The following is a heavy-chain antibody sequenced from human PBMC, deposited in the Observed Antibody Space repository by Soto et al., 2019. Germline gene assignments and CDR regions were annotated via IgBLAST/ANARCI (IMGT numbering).Heavy chain of an antibody. CDR2: IYYSGST. Sequence: PSETLSLTCTVSVGSISSGDYYWSWIRQPPGKGLEWIGYIYYSGSTYYNPSLKSRVTISVDTSKNQFSLKLSSVTAADTAVYYCARTPTYWNDYGDNWFDPWGQGTLVTVSS. CDR1: VGSISSGDYY. CDR3: ARTPTYWNDYGDNWFDP. V-gene: IGHV4-30-4*01. D-gene: IGHD4-17*01. J-gene: IGHJ5*02.